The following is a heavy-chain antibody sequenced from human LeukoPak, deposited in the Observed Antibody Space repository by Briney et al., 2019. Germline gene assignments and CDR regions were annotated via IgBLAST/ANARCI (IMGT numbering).Heavy chain of an antibody. CDR2: INSDGSSI. CDR1: GFTFSSYW. V-gene: IGHV3-74*01. D-gene: IGHD3-9*01. J-gene: IGHJ4*02. Sequence: PGGSLRLSCAASGFTFSSYWMHWVRQAPGKGLVWVSRINSDGSSITYADSVQGRFTISRDNAKNTLYLQMNSLRAEDTAVYYCARGIFADNAPFYWGQGTLVTVSS. CDR3: ARGIFADNAPFY.